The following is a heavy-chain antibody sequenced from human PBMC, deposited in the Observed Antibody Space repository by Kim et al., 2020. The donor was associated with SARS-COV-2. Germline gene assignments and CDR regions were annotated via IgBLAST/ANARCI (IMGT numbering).Heavy chain of an antibody. Sequence: ASVKVSCKASGYTFTSYGISWVRQAPGQGLEWMGWISAYNGNTNYAQKLQGRVTMTTDTSTSTAYMELRSLRSDDTAVYYCARSRLLFGFSDDAFDIWGQGTMVTVSS. D-gene: IGHD3-10*01. CDR1: GYTFTSYG. CDR3: ARSRLLFGFSDDAFDI. V-gene: IGHV1-18*01. J-gene: IGHJ3*02. CDR2: ISAYNGNT.